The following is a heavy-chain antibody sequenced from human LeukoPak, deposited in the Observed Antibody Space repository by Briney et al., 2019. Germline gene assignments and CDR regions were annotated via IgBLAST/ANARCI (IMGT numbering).Heavy chain of an antibody. CDR3: AREPNVDTAMDFGY. D-gene: IGHD5-18*01. CDR2: IIPIFGTA. V-gene: IGHV1-69*05. CDR1: GGTFSSYA. Sequence: GASVKASCKASGGTFSSYAISWVRQAPGQGLEWMGRIIPIFGTANYAQKFQGRVTITTDESTSTAYMELSSLRSEDTAVYYCAREPNVDTAMDFGYWGQGTLVTVSS. J-gene: IGHJ4*02.